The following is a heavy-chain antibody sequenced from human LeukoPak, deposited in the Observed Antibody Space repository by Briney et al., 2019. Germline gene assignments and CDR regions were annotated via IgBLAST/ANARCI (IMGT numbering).Heavy chain of an antibody. D-gene: IGHD2-8*01. CDR3: ARVVYANYYYYYMDV. J-gene: IGHJ6*03. V-gene: IGHV1-69*05. Sequence: ASVKVSCKASGGTFSSYAISWVRQAPGQGFEWMGGIIPIFGTANYAQKFQGRVTITTDESTSTAYMELSSLRSEDTAVYYCARVVYANYYYYYMDVWGKGTTVTVSS. CDR1: GGTFSSYA. CDR2: IIPIFGTA.